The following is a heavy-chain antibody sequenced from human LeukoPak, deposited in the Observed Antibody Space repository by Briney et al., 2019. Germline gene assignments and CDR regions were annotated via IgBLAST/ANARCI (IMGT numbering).Heavy chain of an antibody. D-gene: IGHD3-22*01. CDR3: ASQRQGAYYDSTGYPNDAFDI. CDR1: GYRFTSYW. Sequence: GESLKISCKGSGYRFTSYWIGWVRQMPGKGLECMGIIYPGDSVTRYSPSFQGQVTISADKSITTAYLQWSSLKASDTAMYYCASQRQGAYYDSTGYPNDAFDIWGQGTMVTVSS. V-gene: IGHV5-51*01. J-gene: IGHJ3*02. CDR2: IYPGDSVT.